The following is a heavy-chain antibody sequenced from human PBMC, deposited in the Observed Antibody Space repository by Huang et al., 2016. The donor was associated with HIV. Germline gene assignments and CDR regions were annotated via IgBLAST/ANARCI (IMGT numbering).Heavy chain of an antibody. CDR3: ARDEWYPLQNWFDV. Sequence: KVSCKASGYTFTKYGVNWVRQAPGQGLEWMGWISAYNGNTNYAQKFQGRVTLTTDTSTTTAYMELKNLSPDDTAVYFCARDEWYPLQNWFDVWGQGSLLTVSP. V-gene: IGHV1-18*01. CDR2: ISAYNGNT. J-gene: IGHJ5*02. D-gene: IGHD3-3*01. CDR1: GYTFTKYG.